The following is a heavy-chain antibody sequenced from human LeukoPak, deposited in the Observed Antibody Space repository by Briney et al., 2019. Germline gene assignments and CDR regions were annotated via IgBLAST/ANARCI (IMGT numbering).Heavy chain of an antibody. CDR1: GFTFSSYG. CDR2: ISSSSSTI. Sequence: GGSLRLSCAASGFTFSSYGMTWVRQAPGKGLEWVSYISSSSSTIYHADSVKGRFTISRDNAKNSLYLQMNSLRAEDTAVYYCAKDRGAVAGYWGQGTLVTVSS. D-gene: IGHD6-19*01. CDR3: AKDRGAVAGY. V-gene: IGHV3-48*04. J-gene: IGHJ4*02.